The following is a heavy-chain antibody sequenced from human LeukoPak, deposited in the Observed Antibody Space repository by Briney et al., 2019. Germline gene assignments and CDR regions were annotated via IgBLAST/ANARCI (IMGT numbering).Heavy chain of an antibody. J-gene: IGHJ2*01. CDR2: IKLDGSEK. V-gene: IGHV3-7*05. CDR1: GFIFRRYW. Sequence: GGSLRLSCAASGFIFRRYWMSWVRQAPGKGLEGVANIKLDGSEKYYVDSVKGRFTISRDNAKNSLYLHMNSLRAEDTAVYYCARELSSGWSYWYFDLWGRGTLVTVSS. CDR3: ARELSSGWSYWYFDL. D-gene: IGHD6-19*01.